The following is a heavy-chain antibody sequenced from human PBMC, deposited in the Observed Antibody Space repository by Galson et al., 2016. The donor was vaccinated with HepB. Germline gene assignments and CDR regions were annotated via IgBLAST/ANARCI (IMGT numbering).Heavy chain of an antibody. D-gene: IGHD6-6*01. V-gene: IGHV3-15*01. Sequence: SLRLSCAASGFSFSNAWMSWVRQAPGKGLEWVGRIRSRTDGGATDYAAPVKGRFTISRDDSKNTLYLHMNSLKTEDTAVYYCATQAALDYWGQGTLATVSS. CDR3: ATQAALDY. CDR1: GFSFSNAW. CDR2: IRSRTDGGAT. J-gene: IGHJ4*02.